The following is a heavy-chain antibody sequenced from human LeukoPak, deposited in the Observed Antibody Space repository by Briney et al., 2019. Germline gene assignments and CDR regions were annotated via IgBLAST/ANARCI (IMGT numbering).Heavy chain of an antibody. CDR1: RGSISSGNYY. D-gene: IGHD2-15*01. CDR3: ARVDGSCSGGSCPSGNWFDP. Sequence: SETLSLTCTVSRGSISSGNYYWSWIRQPAGKGLEWIGRFHTRGSTNYNTSLKSRVIISVDTSKNQFSLKLNSVTAADTAVYYCARVDGSCSGGSCPSGNWFDPWGQGTLVTVSS. CDR2: FHTRGST. J-gene: IGHJ5*02. V-gene: IGHV4-61*02.